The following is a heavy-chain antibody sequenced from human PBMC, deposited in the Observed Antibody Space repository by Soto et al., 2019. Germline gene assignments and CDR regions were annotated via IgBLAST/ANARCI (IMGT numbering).Heavy chain of an antibody. CDR3: ARASYDSSGYYYFDY. V-gene: IGHV6-1*01. J-gene: IGHJ4*02. D-gene: IGHD3-22*01. CDR1: GDSVSSNSAA. Sequence: SQTLSLTCAISGDSVSSNSAAWNWIRHSSSRGLDWLGRTYYRSKWYNDYAVSVKSRITINPDTSKNQFSLRLRSVTAADTAVYYCARASYDSSGYYYFDYWRKGNLVTVSS. CDR2: TYYRSKWYN.